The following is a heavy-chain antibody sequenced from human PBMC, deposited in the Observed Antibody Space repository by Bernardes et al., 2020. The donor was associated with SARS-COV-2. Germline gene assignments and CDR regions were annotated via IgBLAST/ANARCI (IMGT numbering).Heavy chain of an antibody. CDR1: GFTFSSYA. V-gene: IGHV3-23*01. J-gene: IGHJ4*02. CDR3: AKDHSFYCTNGVCYLPY. D-gene: IGHD2-8*01. CDR2: ISGSGGST. Sequence: GGSLRLSCAASGFTFSSYAMSWVRQAPGKGLEWVSAISGSGGSTYYADSVKGRFTISRDNSKNTLYLQMNSLRAEDTAVYYCAKDHSFYCTNGVCYLPYGGQGTLVTVSS.